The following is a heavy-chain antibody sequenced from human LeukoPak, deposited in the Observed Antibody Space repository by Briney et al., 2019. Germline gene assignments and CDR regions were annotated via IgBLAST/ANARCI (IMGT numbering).Heavy chain of an antibody. CDR1: GGSISSYY. CDR2: IYYSGST. CDR3: ARGAGTGWFDP. V-gene: IGHV4-39*07. D-gene: IGHD6-13*01. Sequence: PSETLSLTCTVSGGSISSYYWSWIRQPPGKGLEWIGSIYYSGSTYYNPSLKSRVTISVDTSKNQFSLKLSSVTAADTAVYYCARGAGTGWFDPWGQGTLVTVSS. J-gene: IGHJ5*02.